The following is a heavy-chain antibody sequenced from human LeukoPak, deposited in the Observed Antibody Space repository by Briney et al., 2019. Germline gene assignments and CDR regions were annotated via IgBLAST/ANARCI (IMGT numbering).Heavy chain of an antibody. CDR2: IFHGGST. CDR1: GGSISSYS. V-gene: IGHV4-30-2*01. J-gene: IGHJ4*02. Sequence: SETLSLTCTVSGGSISSYSWTWIRQPPGKGLEWIGSIFHGGSTYYNPSLKSRVTMSVDRSKNQFSLTLTTVTAADTAVYFCARIRGFYFDYWGQGTLVTVSS. D-gene: IGHD4-23*01. CDR3: ARIRGFYFDY.